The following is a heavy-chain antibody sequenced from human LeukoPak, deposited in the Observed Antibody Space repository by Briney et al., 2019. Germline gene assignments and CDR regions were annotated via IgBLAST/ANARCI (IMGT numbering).Heavy chain of an antibody. CDR2: IPYDKSTA. CDR3: TCSGSYRDFDY. V-gene: IGHV3-30*02. D-gene: IGHD3-10*02. Sequence: GGSLRLSCAASGFTFSTFAMHWARQAPGKGLEWVAFIPYDKSTAYYADSVKGRFTISRDNSKNTLDLQMNSLRTEDTAVYYCTCSGSYRDFDYWGQGVLVTVSS. J-gene: IGHJ4*02. CDR1: GFTFSTFA.